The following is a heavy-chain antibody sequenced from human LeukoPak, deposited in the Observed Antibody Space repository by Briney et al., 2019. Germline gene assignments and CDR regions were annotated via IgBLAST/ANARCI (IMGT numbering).Heavy chain of an antibody. D-gene: IGHD2-2*02. V-gene: IGHV4-39*01. CDR1: GGSISSSSYY. Sequence: SETLSLTCTVSGGSISSSSYYWGWIRQPPGKGLEWIGSIYYSGGTYYNPSLKSRVTTSVDTSKNQFSLKLSSVTAADTAVYYCARLPFDCSSTSCNIHWYFDLWGRGTLVTVSS. J-gene: IGHJ2*01. CDR2: IYYSGGT. CDR3: ARLPFDCSSTSCNIHWYFDL.